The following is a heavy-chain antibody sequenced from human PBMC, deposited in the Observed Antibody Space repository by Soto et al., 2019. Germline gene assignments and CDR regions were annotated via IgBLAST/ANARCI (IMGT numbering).Heavy chain of an antibody. D-gene: IGHD6-13*01. CDR2: INPNSGGT. CDR1: GYTFTGYY. V-gene: IGHV1-2*04. J-gene: IGHJ4*02. CDR3: ARDRSSSSWYDGFDY. Sequence: ASVKVSCKASGYTFTGYYMHWVRQAPGQGLEWMGWINPNSGGTNYAQKFQGWVTMTRDTSISTAYMELSRLRSDDTAVYYCARDRSSSSWYDGFDYWGQGTLVTVYS.